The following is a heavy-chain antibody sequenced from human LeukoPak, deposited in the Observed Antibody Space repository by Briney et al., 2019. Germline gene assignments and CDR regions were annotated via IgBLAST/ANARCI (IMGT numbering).Heavy chain of an antibody. CDR3: AKGLQSNTCYGC. D-gene: IGHD2-2*01. V-gene: IGHV3-23*01. J-gene: IGHJ4*02. CDR2: ISSGGFGT. CDR1: GFTFSSSG. Sequence: GGSLRLSCAVSGFTFSSSGMSWVRQAPGKGLEWVSAISSGGFGTYYADSVKGRFTISRDNSENTLYLQMNSLRAEDTAVYYCAKGLQSNTCYGCWGQGTLVTVSS.